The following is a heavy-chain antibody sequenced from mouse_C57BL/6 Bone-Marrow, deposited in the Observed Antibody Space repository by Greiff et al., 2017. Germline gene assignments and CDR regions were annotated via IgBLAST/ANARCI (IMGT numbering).Heavy chain of an antibody. CDR2: FDPEDGDT. V-gene: IGHV14-2*01. CDR3: ARRGYFDV. CDR1: GFNITAYS. Sequence: VHVQQSGAELVKPGASVKLSCTASGFNITAYSLHWVKQRTEQSLEWIGRFDPEDGDTKYAPKFQGKATITADTSSNTAYLQLSGLTAEDSAVYYSARRGYFDVWGTGTTVTVSS. J-gene: IGHJ1*03.